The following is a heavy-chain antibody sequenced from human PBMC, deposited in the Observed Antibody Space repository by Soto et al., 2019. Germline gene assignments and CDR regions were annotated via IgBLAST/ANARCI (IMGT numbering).Heavy chain of an antibody. D-gene: IGHD1-26*01. V-gene: IGHV6-1*01. CDR1: GDSVSSNSAG. CDR2: TYYRSKWYY. CDR3: ARGEQYSGRIYDY. J-gene: IGHJ4*01. Sequence: LTCAITGDSVSSNSAGWSWVRQSPSRGLEWLGRTYYRSKWYYEYAVSVRGRITINPDTSKNQYSLQLNSVTPEDTAVYFCARGEQYSGRIYDYWGQGTLVTVSS.